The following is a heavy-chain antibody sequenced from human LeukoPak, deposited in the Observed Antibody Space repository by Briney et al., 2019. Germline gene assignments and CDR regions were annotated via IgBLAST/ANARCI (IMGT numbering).Heavy chain of an antibody. CDR1: GGTFSSYA. Sequence: SVKVSCKASGGTFSSYAISWVRQAPGQGLEWMGRIIPILGTANYAQKFQGRVTITADKSTSTAYMELSSLRSEDTAVYYCARPLAFDYYYYGMDVWGQGTTVTVSS. V-gene: IGHV1-69*04. J-gene: IGHJ6*02. D-gene: IGHD3-3*02. CDR2: IIPILGTA. CDR3: ARPLAFDYYYYGMDV.